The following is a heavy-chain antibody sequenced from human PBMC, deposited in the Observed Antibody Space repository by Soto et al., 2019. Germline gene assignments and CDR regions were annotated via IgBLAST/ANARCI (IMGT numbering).Heavy chain of an antibody. V-gene: IGHV1-69*01. D-gene: IGHD3-22*01. CDR2: IIPLFGTA. J-gene: IGHJ4*02. CDR1: GGTFSTYA. Sequence: QVQLVQSGAEVKKPGSSEKVSCKASGGTFSTYAIDWVRQAPGQGLEWMGGIIPLFGTAKYAQNFQGRITTTADESTNTAYMELRSLRSQDTAVYYCARGVHYDSSGYYYFYWGQGTLVTVSS. CDR3: ARGVHYDSSGYYYFY.